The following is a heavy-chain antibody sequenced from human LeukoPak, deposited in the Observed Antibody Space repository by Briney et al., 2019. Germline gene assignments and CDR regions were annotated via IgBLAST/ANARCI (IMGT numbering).Heavy chain of an antibody. CDR3: ARVCYYGSGSQPYYYYGMDV. V-gene: IGHV1-69*04. CDR2: IIPILGIA. D-gene: IGHD3-10*01. Sequence: SVTVSCKASGGTFSSYAISWVRQAPGQGLEWMGRIIPILGIANYAQKFQGRVTITADKSTSTAYMELSSLRSEDTAVYYCARVCYYGSGSQPYYYYGMDVWGQGTTVTVSS. CDR1: GGTFSSYA. J-gene: IGHJ6*02.